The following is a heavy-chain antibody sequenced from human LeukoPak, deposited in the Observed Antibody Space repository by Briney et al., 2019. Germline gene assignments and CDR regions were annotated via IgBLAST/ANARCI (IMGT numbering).Heavy chain of an antibody. CDR3: ARDADSSSWSMYYYYGMDV. CDR1: GFTFSSYA. Sequence: GGSLRLSCAASGFTFSSYAMHWVRQAPGKGLEWVAVISYDGSNKYYADSVKGRFTISRDNSKNTLYLQMNSLRAEDTAVYYCARDADSSSWSMYYYYGMDVWGQGTTVTVSS. CDR2: ISYDGSNK. D-gene: IGHD6-13*01. V-gene: IGHV3-30-3*01. J-gene: IGHJ6*02.